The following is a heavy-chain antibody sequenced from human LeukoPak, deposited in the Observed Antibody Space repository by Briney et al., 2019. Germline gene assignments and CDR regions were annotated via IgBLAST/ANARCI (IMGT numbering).Heavy chain of an antibody. J-gene: IGHJ3*02. CDR3: ARRMGSGWYFGAYDI. CDR2: IKQDGSEK. D-gene: IGHD6-19*01. Sequence: GGSLRLSCAASGFTFSSYWMSWVRQAPGKGLEWVANIKQDGSEKYYVDSVKGRFTTSRDNAKNSLYLQMNSLRAEDTAVYYCARRMGSGWYFGAYDIWGQGTMVTVSS. V-gene: IGHV3-7*01. CDR1: GFTFSSYW.